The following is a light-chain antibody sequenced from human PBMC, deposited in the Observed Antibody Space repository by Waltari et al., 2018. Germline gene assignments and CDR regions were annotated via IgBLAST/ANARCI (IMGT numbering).Light chain of an antibody. Sequence: QSALTQPASVSGSPGQSITISCTGTTSDVGGYNYVSWYQQHPGKAPKLVIYDVHNRPSGVANRFSGSKSVNTASLTISGLQTEDEADYHCSSYTGGTTLVVFGGGTKLTVL. CDR3: SSYTGGTTLVV. CDR1: TSDVGGYNY. V-gene: IGLV2-14*03. J-gene: IGLJ2*01. CDR2: DVH.